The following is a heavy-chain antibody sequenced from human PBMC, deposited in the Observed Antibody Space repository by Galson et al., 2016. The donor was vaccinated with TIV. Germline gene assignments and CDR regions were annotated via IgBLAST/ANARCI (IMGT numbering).Heavy chain of an antibody. J-gene: IGHJ4*02. V-gene: IGHV5-51*01. Sequence: QSGAEVKKPGESLKISCRGSGYRFSDYWIGWVRQTPEEGLEWMGVIYPGASDTKYSPSFQGQVTISADKSINTAYLQWNGLKASDTAIYFCATLSSGWPNYFDNWGQGTQVIVSS. CDR3: ATLSSGWPNYFDN. CDR1: GYRFSDYW. D-gene: IGHD6-19*01. CDR2: IYPGASDT.